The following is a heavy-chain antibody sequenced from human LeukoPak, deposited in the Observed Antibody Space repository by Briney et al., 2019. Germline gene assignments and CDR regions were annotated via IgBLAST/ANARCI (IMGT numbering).Heavy chain of an antibody. D-gene: IGHD5-18*01. J-gene: IGHJ3*02. CDR1: GFTVSSNY. CDR2: IYSGGIYNDGTT. V-gene: IGHV3-66*04. Sequence: GGFLRLSCAASGFTVSSNYMSWVRQAPWKGLEWVSVIYSGGIYNDGTTNYGDSVKGRFTISRDNSKNTLYLQMNSLRAEDTAVYYCARRELLGYSYGLRTFNIWGQGTTVTVSS. CDR3: ARRELLGYSYGLRTFNI.